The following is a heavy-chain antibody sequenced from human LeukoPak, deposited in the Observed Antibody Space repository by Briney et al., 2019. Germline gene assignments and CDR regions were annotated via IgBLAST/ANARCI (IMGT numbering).Heavy chain of an antibody. CDR3: ARVPVSVHYFDY. V-gene: IGHV4-59*08. Sequence: PSETLSLTCTVSGGSMSSYYWSWIRQPPGKGLEWIGYIYYSGSTKYNPSLKSRVTISVDTSKNQFSLKLSSVTAADTAVYYCARVPVSVHYFDYWGQGTLVTVSS. CDR2: IYYSGST. D-gene: IGHD5/OR15-5a*01. CDR1: GGSMSSYY. J-gene: IGHJ4*02.